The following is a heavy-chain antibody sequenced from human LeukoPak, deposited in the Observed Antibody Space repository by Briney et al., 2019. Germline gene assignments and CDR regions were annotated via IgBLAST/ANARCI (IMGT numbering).Heavy chain of an antibody. V-gene: IGHV3-33*01. CDR1: GFTFSSYG. CDR3: AREVSTYFHDRSGSWSRDAFDI. J-gene: IGHJ3*02. Sequence: PGGSLRLSCAPSGFTFSSYGMHWVRQAPGKGLEWVAVIWYDGSRKYYADSVKGRFTISRDNSKNTLYLQMNSLGAEDTAVYYCAREVSTYFHDRSGSWSRDAFDIGGQGTMVTVSS. D-gene: IGHD3-22*01. CDR2: IWYDGSRK.